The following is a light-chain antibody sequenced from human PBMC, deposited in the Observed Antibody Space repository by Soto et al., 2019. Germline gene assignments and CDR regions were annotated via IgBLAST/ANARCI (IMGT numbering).Light chain of an antibody. J-gene: IGLJ1*01. CDR2: TNN. CDR1: SSNIGGNT. Sequence: QSVLTQPPSASGTPGQRVTISCSGSSSNIGGNTVRWYQQFPGTAPKLLIYTNNQRPSGVPDRFSGSKSDTSASLAISALQSEDEAHYYCAAWDDSLNGHVLGTGTKLTV. V-gene: IGLV1-44*01. CDR3: AAWDDSLNGHV.